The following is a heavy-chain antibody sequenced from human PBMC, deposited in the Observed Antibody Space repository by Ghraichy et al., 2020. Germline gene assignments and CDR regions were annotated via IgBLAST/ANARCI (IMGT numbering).Heavy chain of an antibody. CDR3: ARVFDIVATLDY. D-gene: IGHD5-12*01. Sequence: GGPLRLSCAASGFTFSSYSMNWVRQAPGKGLEWVSFISSSSSYIYYADSVKGRFTISRDNAKNSLYLQMNSLRAEDTAVYYRARVFDIVATLDYWGQGTLVTVSS. J-gene: IGHJ4*02. V-gene: IGHV3-21*01. CDR1: GFTFSSYS. CDR2: ISSSSSYI.